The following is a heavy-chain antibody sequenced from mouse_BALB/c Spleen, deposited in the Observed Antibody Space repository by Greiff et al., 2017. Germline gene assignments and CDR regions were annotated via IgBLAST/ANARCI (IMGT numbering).Heavy chain of an antibody. Sequence: EVKLMESGPSLVKPSQTLSLTCSVTGDSITSGYWNWIRKFPGNKLEYMGYISYSGSTYYNPSLKSRISITRDTSKNQYYLQLNSVTTEDTATYYCARCPYDYDNCDYWGKGTTLTVSS. J-gene: IGHJ2*01. CDR2: ISYSGST. V-gene: IGHV3-8*02. D-gene: IGHD2-4*01. CDR3: ARCPYDYDNCDY. CDR1: GDSITSGY.